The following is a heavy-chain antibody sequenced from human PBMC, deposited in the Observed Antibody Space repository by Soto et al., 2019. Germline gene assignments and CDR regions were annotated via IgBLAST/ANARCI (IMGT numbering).Heavy chain of an antibody. CDR2: IYRSGST. J-gene: IGHJ4*02. D-gene: IGHD4-17*01. Sequence: SETLSLTCTDSGGSISTRDFSWSWLRHPPGKGLEWLGYIYRSGSTHYSPSLENRVTISQDRSKNQFSLRLTSVTAADTAVYYCARGDYQYSFDYWGQGTLVTVSS. CDR3: ARGDYQYSFDY. V-gene: IGHV4-30-2*01. CDR1: GGSISTRDFS.